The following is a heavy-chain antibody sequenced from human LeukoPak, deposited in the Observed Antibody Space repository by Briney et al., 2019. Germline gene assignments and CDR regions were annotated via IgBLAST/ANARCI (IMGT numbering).Heavy chain of an antibody. CDR2: IIPMFGTS. CDR1: GGTFSSHA. Sequence: PSVKVSCKASGGTFSSHALSWVRQAPGQGLEWMGGIIPMFGTSNYAQKFHGRVTITADESTSTAYMELSSLRAEDTAVYYCARDLARSSPSPVFWSGYIDVWGKGTTVTVSS. V-gene: IGHV1-69*01. D-gene: IGHD3-3*01. CDR3: ARDLARSSPSPVFWSGYIDV. J-gene: IGHJ6*04.